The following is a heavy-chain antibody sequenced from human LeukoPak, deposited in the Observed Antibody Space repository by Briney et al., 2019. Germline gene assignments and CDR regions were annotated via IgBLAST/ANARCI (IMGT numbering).Heavy chain of an antibody. V-gene: IGHV3-30-3*01. CDR3: ARDGSTAEAWGHYYYGMDV. D-gene: IGHD6-6*01. J-gene: IGHJ6*02. CDR1: GFTFSSYA. CDR2: ISYDGSNK. Sequence: GGSLRLSCAASGFTFSSYAMHWVRQAPGKGLEWVAVISYDGSNKYYADSVKGRFTISRDNSKNTLYLQMNSLRAEDTAVYYCARDGSTAEAWGHYYYGMDVWGQGTTVTVSS.